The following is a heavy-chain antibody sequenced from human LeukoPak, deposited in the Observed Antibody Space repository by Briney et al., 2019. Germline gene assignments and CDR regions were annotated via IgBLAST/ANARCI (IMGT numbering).Heavy chain of an antibody. CDR1: GDSISSDISY. CDR3: ARLRNVILFDH. V-gene: IGHV4-61*02. D-gene: IGHD2/OR15-2a*01. J-gene: IGHJ4*02. Sequence: PSETLSLTCTVSGDSISSDISYWSWIRQPAGKELEWIGRVYTSGSTNYNPSLKSRVSISVDTSKNQFSLNLSSVTAADTAIYYCARLRNVILFDHWGQGILVTVSS. CDR2: VYTSGST.